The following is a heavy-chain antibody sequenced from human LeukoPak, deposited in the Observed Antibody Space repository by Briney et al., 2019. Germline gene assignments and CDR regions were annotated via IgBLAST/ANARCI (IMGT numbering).Heavy chain of an antibody. D-gene: IGHD3-10*01. CDR2: ISGDGVT. CDR1: EFSFSSYD. V-gene: IGHV3-23*01. J-gene: IGHJ4*02. CDR3: AKGPNFGSWRAVHY. Sequence: GGSLRLSCAASEFSFSSYDMSWVRQTLEKGLEWVSSISGDGVTFYADSVKGRFTISRDKSKNTLYLQMNSLRTDDTAIYYCAKGPNFGSWRAVHYWGQGSLVTVSS.